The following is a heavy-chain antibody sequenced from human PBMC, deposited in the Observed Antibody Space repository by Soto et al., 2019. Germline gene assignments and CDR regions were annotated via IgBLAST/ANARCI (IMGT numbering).Heavy chain of an antibody. CDR1: GFTFSSYW. J-gene: IGHJ4*02. CDR2: INPDGSAT. CDR3: GRGGSDSPMAPGY. Sequence: GGSLRLSCAASGFTFSSYWMHWVRQAPGKGLVWVSRINPDGSATNYADSVKGRFTISRDNAKNTLYLQMNSLRAEDTAVFYCGRGGSDSPMAPGYWGQGTLVTVS. D-gene: IGHD5-18*01. V-gene: IGHV3-74*01.